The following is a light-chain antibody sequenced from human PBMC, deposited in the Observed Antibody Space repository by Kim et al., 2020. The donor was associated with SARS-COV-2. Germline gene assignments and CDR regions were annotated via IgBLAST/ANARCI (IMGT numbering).Light chain of an antibody. CDR2: GAS. V-gene: IGKV1-5*01. J-gene: IGKJ1*01. Sequence: DIQMTQSPFTLSASVGDRVTITCRASQNIGRWLAWYQQKPGKAPNLLISGASSLESGVPSRFSDSGSGTEFTLTISSLQPDDFATYYCQQYHSHSRTFGQGTKVEIK. CDR1: QNIGRW. CDR3: QQYHSHSRT.